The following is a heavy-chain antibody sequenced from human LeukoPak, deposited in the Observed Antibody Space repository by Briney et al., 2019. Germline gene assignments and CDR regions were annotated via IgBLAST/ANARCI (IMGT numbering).Heavy chain of an antibody. CDR2: ISSSSSYI. V-gene: IGHV3-21*03. J-gene: IGHJ4*02. CDR1: GLPLSSYR. CDR3: EVGSGLIGPDH. D-gene: IGHD3-10*01. Sequence: GGSLRLSCAASGLPLSSYRMTWVRQAPGKGLEWVSSISSSSSYIYYADPMKGRFTSSQDHAKNSLYLQMNSLQAEDTAVYYCEVGSGLIGPDHWRQGTLVTVPS.